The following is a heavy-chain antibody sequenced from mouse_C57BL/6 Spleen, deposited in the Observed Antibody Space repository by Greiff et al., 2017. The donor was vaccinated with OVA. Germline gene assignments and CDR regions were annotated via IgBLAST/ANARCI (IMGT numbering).Heavy chain of an antibody. CDR2: ISSGGSYT. CDR1: GFTFSSYG. CDR3: ARRLEGYFDY. J-gene: IGHJ2*01. V-gene: IGHV5-6*01. Sequence: EVQLVESGGDLVKPGGSLKLSCAASGFTFSSYGMSWVRQTPDKRLEWVATISSGGSYTYYPDSVKGRFTISRDNAKNTLYLQMSSLKSEDTAMYYCARRLEGYFDYWGQGTTLTVSS. D-gene: IGHD2-4*01.